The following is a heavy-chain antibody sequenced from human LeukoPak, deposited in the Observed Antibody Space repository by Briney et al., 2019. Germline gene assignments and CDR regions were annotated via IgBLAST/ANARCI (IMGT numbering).Heavy chain of an antibody. Sequence: GASVKVSCKASGYTFTTYHIHWVRQAPGQGLEWMGIINPSGGNTNYAQKFQGRVTMTTDTSTTTMYMELSSLRSEDMAVYYCARADSADCYDSGGSIDYWGQGTLVTVSS. D-gene: IGHD6-19*01. J-gene: IGHJ4*02. CDR3: ARADSADCYDSGGSIDY. CDR1: GYTFTTYH. V-gene: IGHV1-46*01. CDR2: INPSGGNT.